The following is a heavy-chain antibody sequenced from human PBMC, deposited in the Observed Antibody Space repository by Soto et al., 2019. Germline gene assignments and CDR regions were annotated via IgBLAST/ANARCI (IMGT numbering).Heavy chain of an antibody. J-gene: IGHJ4*02. Sequence: EVQLLESGGGLVQPGGSLRLSCAASGFTFINYAMSWVRQAPGKGLEWVSTIGGGDGSTYYADSVKGRFTISRDNSNSALYLQMNSLRAEDTAVYYCAREFYDGYNEWCVGYWGQGTLVTVSS. CDR3: AREFYDGYNEWCVGY. CDR1: GFTFINYA. V-gene: IGHV3-23*01. D-gene: IGHD2-8*01. CDR2: IGGGDGST.